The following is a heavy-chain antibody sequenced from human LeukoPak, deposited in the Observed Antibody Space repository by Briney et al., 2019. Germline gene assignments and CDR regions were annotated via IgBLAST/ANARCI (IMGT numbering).Heavy chain of an antibody. CDR2: ISAYNGNT. V-gene: IGHV1-18*01. CDR3: ARMSSSSAAFDI. CDR1: GGTFSSYA. J-gene: IGHJ3*02. Sequence: ASVKVSCKASGGTFSSYAISWVRQAPGQGLEWMGWISAYNGNTNYAQKLQGRVTMTTDTSTSTAYMELRSLRSDDTAVYYCARMSSSSAAFDIWGQGTMVTVSS. D-gene: IGHD6-6*01.